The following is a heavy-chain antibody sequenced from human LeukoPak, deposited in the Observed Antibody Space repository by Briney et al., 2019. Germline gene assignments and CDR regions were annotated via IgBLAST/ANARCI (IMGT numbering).Heavy chain of an antibody. J-gene: IGHJ6*02. V-gene: IGHV3-7*01. CDR2: IKQDGSEK. CDR3: ARESFIVIAGYFHYYGMDV. D-gene: IGHD3-16*02. CDR1: GFTFSSYW. Sequence: GGSLRLSCVASGFTFSSYWMSWVRQAPGKGLEWVANIKQDGSEKYYVDSVKGRFTISRDNAKNSLYLQMNSLRAEDTAVHYCARESFIVIAGYFHYYGMDVWGQGTTVTVSS.